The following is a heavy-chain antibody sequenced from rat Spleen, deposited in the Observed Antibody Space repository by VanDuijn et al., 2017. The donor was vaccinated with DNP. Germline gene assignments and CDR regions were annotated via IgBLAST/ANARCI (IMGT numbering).Heavy chain of an antibody. V-gene: IGHV5-7*01. D-gene: IGHD1-11*01. CDR3: IKDGYGGYRFDY. CDR2: ISYDGSST. Sequence: EVQLVESGGGLVQPGRSLKLSCAASGFTFSDYNMAWVRQAPKKGLEWVATISYDGSSTYYRDSVKGRFTISRDNAKSTLYLQMDSLRSEDTATYYCIKDGYGGYRFDYWGQGVLVTVSS. CDR1: GFTFSDYN. J-gene: IGHJ2*01.